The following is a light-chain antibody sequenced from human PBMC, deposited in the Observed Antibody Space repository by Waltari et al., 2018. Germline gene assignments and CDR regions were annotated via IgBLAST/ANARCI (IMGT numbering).Light chain of an antibody. Sequence: AVQLTQSPSSLSASVGDRVTITCRASQAISSALAWYQQKPGKAPNLLIYDASNLESGVPSRFSGSGSGTHFTLTISSLQPEDFATYYCQQSYSTPPYTFGQGTKLEIK. CDR3: QQSYSTPPYT. CDR1: QAISSA. V-gene: IGKV1-13*02. CDR2: DAS. J-gene: IGKJ2*01.